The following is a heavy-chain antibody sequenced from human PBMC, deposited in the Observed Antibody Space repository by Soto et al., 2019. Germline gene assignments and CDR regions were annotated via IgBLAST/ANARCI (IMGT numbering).Heavy chain of an antibody. CDR3: ATSPKRAGKFDYYYGMDV. D-gene: IGHD3-10*01. J-gene: IGHJ6*02. CDR2: ISDYNGNT. V-gene: IGHV1-18*01. Sequence: QVPLVQSGAEVKKPGASVKVSCKASGYTFTSYGISWVRQAPGQGLEWMGWISDYNGNTNYAQKLQGRVTMTTDTSTSTAYMELRSLRSDDTAVYYCATSPKRAGKFDYYYGMDVWGQGTTVTVSS. CDR1: GYTFTSYG.